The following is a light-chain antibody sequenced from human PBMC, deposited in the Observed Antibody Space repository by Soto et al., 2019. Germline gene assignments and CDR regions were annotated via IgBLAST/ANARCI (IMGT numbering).Light chain of an antibody. J-gene: IGKJ5*01. Sequence: IVLTQSPGTLSLSPGGRGTLSCRASQSVSSSYLAWYQQKPGQAPRLLIYGASSRATGIPDRFSGSGSGTDFTLTISRLEPEDFAVYYCQQYGSSSITFGQGTRLEI. V-gene: IGKV3-20*01. CDR1: QSVSSSY. CDR2: GAS. CDR3: QQYGSSSIT.